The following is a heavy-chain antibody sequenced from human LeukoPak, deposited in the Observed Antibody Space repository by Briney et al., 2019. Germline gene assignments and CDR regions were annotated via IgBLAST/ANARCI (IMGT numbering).Heavy chain of an antibody. CDR1: GFTFSNYW. CDR3: ARSSPGLRVYYMDV. D-gene: IGHD3-10*01. V-gene: IGHV3-7*01. Sequence: GGSLRLSCAASGFTFSNYWMSWVRQAPGKGLEWVANIKQDGSEKYYVDSVKGRFTISRDNAKNSLYLQMNSLRAEDTAVYYCARSSPGLRVYYMDVWGKGTTVTVSS. J-gene: IGHJ6*03. CDR2: IKQDGSEK.